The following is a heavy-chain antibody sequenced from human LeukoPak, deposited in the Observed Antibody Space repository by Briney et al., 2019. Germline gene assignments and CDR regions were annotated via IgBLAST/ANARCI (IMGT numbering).Heavy chain of an antibody. J-gene: IGHJ4*02. CDR2: IYHSGST. Sequence: SETLSLTCTVSGYSISSGYYWGWIRQPPGKGLEWIGSIYHSGSTYYNPSLKSRVTISVDTSKNQFSLKLSSVTAADTAVYYCARDQGAWFEELDFDYWGQGTLVTVSS. CDR3: ARDQGAWFEELDFDY. V-gene: IGHV4-38-2*02. CDR1: GYSISSGYY. D-gene: IGHD3-10*01.